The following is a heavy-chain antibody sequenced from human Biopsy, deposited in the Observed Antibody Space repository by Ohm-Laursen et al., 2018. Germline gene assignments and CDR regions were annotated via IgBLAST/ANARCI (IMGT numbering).Heavy chain of an antibody. J-gene: IGHJ5*02. Sequence: GTLSLTCTVSGGSISNNNYYWGWIRQPPGKGLEWIGSIFYRGSTHYKPSLKSRVNISVNTSKNQFSLKLTSVTAADTAVYYCARDYDTSGYYYVSWGQGTLVTVSS. CDR1: GGSISNNNYY. D-gene: IGHD3-22*01. V-gene: IGHV4-39*01. CDR3: ARDYDTSGYYYVS. CDR2: IFYRGST.